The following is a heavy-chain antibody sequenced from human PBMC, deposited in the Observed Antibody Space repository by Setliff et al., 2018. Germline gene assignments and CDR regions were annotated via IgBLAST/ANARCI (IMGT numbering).Heavy chain of an antibody. V-gene: IGHV3-23*01. J-gene: IGHJ4*02. CDR1: GFTFSNYA. Sequence: GGSLRLSCAASGFTFSNYAMTWVRQAPGKGLEWVSAISGSGLSTSYADSVKGRFTISRDNSKNTLFLQMHSLRAEDTAVYYCAKGQGFYDSSATAWWVYWGQGTLVT. D-gene: IGHD3-22*01. CDR2: ISGSGLST. CDR3: AKGQGFYDSSATAWWVY.